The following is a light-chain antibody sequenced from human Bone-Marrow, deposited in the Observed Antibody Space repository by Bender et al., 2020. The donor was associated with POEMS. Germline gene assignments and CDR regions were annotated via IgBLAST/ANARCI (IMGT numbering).Light chain of an antibody. CDR3: SSYAGSKLLV. J-gene: IGLJ2*01. Sequence: QSALTQPPSASGSLGQPVTISCTGSSSDIGQYDYVSWYQQHPGNIPKLIIYQVTKRPSGVPDRFSGSKSGNTASLTVSGLQAEDEAYYYCSSYAGSKLLVFGGGTKLTVL. CDR2: QVT. CDR1: SSDIGQYDY. V-gene: IGLV2-8*01.